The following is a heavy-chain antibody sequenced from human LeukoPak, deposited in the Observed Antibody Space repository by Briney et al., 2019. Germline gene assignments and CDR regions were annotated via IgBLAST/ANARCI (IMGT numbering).Heavy chain of an antibody. J-gene: IGHJ4*02. CDR1: GFTFNSYE. CDR3: ARDRDILTGCDSFDY. Sequence: PGGSLRLSCEASGFTFNSYEFNWVRQAPGKGLEWVSFISSSGLTIYYADSVKGRFTISRDNAKNSVFLQMSSLRVEDTAVYYCARDRDILTGCDSFDYRGQGTLVTVSS. D-gene: IGHD3-9*01. V-gene: IGHV3-48*03. CDR2: ISSSGLTI.